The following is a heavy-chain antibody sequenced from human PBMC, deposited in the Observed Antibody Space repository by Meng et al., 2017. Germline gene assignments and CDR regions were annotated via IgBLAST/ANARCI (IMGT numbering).Heavy chain of an antibody. Sequence: QGEVVQSGGEGKKPGASGKASCKASGYTFPSYDINWVRQATGQGLEWMGWMNPNSGNTGYAQKFQGRVTITRNTSISTAYMELSSLRSEDTAVYYCARGYYGSGLFDPWGQGTLVTVSS. CDR3: ARGYYGSGLFDP. V-gene: IGHV1-8*03. J-gene: IGHJ5*02. CDR1: GYTFPSYD. CDR2: MNPNSGNT. D-gene: IGHD3-10*01.